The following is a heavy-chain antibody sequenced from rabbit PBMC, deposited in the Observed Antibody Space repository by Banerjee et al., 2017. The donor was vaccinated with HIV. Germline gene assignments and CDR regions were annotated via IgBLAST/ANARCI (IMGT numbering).Heavy chain of an antibody. D-gene: IGHD1-1*01. CDR3: ARDGASGYNFNL. Sequence: QEQLVESGGGLVQPEGSLTLTCKASGSDISSNAMCWVRQAPGKGLEWIGCINTGSGNTYYASWAKGRFTVSKTSSTTVTLQMTSLTAADTATYFCARDGASGYNFNLWGPGNLVTVS. CDR1: GSDISSNA. CDR2: INTGSGNT. V-gene: IGHV1S45*01. J-gene: IGHJ4*01.